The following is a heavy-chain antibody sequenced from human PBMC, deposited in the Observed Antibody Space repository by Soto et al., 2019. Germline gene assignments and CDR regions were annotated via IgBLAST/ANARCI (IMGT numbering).Heavy chain of an antibody. V-gene: IGHV4-34*01. CDR2: INHSGST. Sequence: QVRLQQWGAVLLKPSETLSLTCAVYGGSFSGYYWSWIRQPPGKGLEWIGEINHSGSTNYNPSLKSRVTISVDTSKNQFSRKLSSVTAADTAVYYCASGRETGYCSGRSCYLGSWYFDLWGRGTLVTVSS. CDR3: ASGRETGYCSGRSCYLGSWYFDL. D-gene: IGHD2-15*01. CDR1: GGSFSGYY. J-gene: IGHJ2*01.